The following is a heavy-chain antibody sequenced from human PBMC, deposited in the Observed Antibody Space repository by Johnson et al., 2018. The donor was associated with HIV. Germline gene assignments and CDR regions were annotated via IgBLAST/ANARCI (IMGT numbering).Heavy chain of an antibody. D-gene: IGHD1-20*01. J-gene: IGHJ3*02. CDR3: TTRLRAGITGPTTAFDI. CDR2: IKSETDGGTT. V-gene: IGHV3-15*01. CDR1: GFTFTNAW. Sequence: VQLVESGGGLVKPGGSLRLSCAASGFTFTNAWMSWVRQAPGKGLEWVGRIKSETDGGTTDYAAPVKGRFTISRDDSKNTLYLQMNSLKTEDTAVYYCTTRLRAGITGPTTAFDIWGQGTMVTVSS.